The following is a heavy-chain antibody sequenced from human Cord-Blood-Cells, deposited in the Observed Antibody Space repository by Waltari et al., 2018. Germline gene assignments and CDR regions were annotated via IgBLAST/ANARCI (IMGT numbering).Heavy chain of an antibody. CDR2: INHSGST. J-gene: IGHJ4*02. CDR3: ASLYSSSWYQSDY. D-gene: IGHD6-13*01. V-gene: IGHV4-34*01. Sequence: QVQLQQWGAGLLKPSETLSLTCAVYGVSFSGYYWSWIRQPPGKGLEWIGEINHSGSTNYNPSLKSRVTISVDTSKNQFSLKLSSVTAADTAVYYCASLYSSSWYQSDYWGQGTLVTVSS. CDR1: GVSFSGYY.